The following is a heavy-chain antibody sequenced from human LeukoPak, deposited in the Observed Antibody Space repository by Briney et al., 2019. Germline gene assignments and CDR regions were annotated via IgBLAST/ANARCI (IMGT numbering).Heavy chain of an antibody. J-gene: IGHJ4*02. Sequence: AGCLRLSCAASGFTFSTYAMSWVRQAPGKGLEWVSAIRSNGGSQYYAESVKGRFTISRDNSKNTLYLQMNRLRAEDTAIYYCAGPRTLTNDFWGQGTLVTVSS. CDR1: GFTFSTYA. CDR3: AGPRTLTNDF. CDR2: IRSNGGSQ. V-gene: IGHV3-23*01.